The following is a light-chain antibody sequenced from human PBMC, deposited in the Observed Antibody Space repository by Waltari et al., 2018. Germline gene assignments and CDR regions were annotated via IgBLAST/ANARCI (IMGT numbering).Light chain of an antibody. V-gene: IGKV3-11*01. Sequence: EIVLTQSPATLSLSPGERATLSCRASQSVSSYLAWYQQKPGQAPRLLIYDASNRATGSPARFSGSGSGTDFTLTISSLEPEEFAVDYCQQRSNWPPITFGPGTKVDIK. CDR1: QSVSSY. CDR2: DAS. J-gene: IGKJ3*01. CDR3: QQRSNWPPIT.